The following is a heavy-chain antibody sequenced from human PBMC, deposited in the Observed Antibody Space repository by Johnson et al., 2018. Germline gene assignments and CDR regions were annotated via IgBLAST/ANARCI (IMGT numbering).Heavy chain of an antibody. J-gene: IGHJ6*02. D-gene: IGHD4-17*01. V-gene: IGHV4-59*01. CDR2: IYYSGST. CDR1: GGSISSYY. CDR3: ARIVAPPYGDYGMDV. Sequence: QVQLQESGPGLVKPSETLSLTCTVSGGSISSYYWSWIRQPPGKGLEWIGYIYYSGSTNYNPSLKSRVTISVDTSKTQFSLKLSAVTAADTAGYYCARIVAPPYGDYGMDVWGQGTTVTVSS.